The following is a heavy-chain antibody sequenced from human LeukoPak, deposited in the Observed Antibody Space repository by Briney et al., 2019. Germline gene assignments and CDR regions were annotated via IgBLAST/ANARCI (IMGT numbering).Heavy chain of an antibody. D-gene: IGHD6-19*01. CDR3: ARRSSGWYQDY. CDR1: GYSFTSYW. V-gene: IGHV5-51*01. Sequence: GESLKISCKGSGYSFTSYWIGWVRQMPGKGLEWMGIIYPSDSDTTYSPSFQGQVTISADKSTSTAYLQWSSLKASDTAMYYCARRSSGWYQDYWGQGTLVTVSS. CDR2: IYPSDSDT. J-gene: IGHJ4*02.